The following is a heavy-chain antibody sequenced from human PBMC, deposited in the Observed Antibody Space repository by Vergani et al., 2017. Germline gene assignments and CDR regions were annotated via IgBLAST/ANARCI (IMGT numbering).Heavy chain of an antibody. D-gene: IGHD5-12*01. V-gene: IGHV3-23*01. CDR3: AKEDGGYVRYFDY. Sequence: EVQLLESGGGLVQPGGSLRLSCAASGFTFSSYAMSWVRQAPGKRLEWVSAISGSGGSTYYADSVKGRFTISRDNSKNTLYLQMNSLRAEDTAVYYWAKEDGGYVRYFDYWGQGTLVTVSS. J-gene: IGHJ4*02. CDR2: ISGSGGST. CDR1: GFTFSSYA.